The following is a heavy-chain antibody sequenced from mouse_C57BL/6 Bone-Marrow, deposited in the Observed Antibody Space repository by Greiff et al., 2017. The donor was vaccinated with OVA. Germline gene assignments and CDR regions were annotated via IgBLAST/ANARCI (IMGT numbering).Heavy chain of an antibody. V-gene: IGHV5-17*01. J-gene: IGHJ2*01. CDR1: GFTFSDYG. CDR3: ARSDYDYFAY. D-gene: IGHD2-4*01. Sequence: EVHLVESGGGLVKPGGSLKLSCAASGFTFSDYGMHWVRQAPEKGLEWVAYISSGSSTIYYADTVKGRFTISRDNAKNTLFLQLTSLRSEDTAMYYCARSDYDYFAYWGQGTTLTVSA. CDR2: ISSGSSTI.